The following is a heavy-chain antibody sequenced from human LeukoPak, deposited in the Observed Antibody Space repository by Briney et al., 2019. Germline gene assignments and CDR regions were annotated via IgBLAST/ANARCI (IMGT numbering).Heavy chain of an antibody. CDR3: ARGSSGYYYGELDY. V-gene: IGHV3-30-3*01. Sequence: GGSLRLSCVGSGFTFSSCIMYWVRQAPGKGLEWVAVISDDGSNKYYADSVKGRFTISRDNSKNTLHLQLNRVRAEDTAVFYCARGSSGYYYGELDYWGQGTLVTVSS. CDR2: ISDDGSNK. J-gene: IGHJ4*02. D-gene: IGHD3-22*01. CDR1: GFTFSSCI.